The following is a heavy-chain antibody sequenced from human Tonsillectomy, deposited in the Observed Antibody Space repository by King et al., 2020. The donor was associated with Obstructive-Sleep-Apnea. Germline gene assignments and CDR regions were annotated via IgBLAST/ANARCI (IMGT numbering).Heavy chain of an antibody. CDR3: ARETDDYSSSWRQIDY. D-gene: IGHD6-13*01. CDR2: ISGSGGST. CDR1: GFTFSNYA. V-gene: IGHV3-23*04. J-gene: IGHJ4*02. Sequence: VQLVESGGGLVQPGGSLRLSCGASGFTFSNYAMSWVRQAPGKGLEWVSVISGSGGSTYYADSVKGRFTISRDNSKNTMSLQMNSLRAEDTAVYYCARETDDYSSSWRQIDYWGQGTLVTVSS.